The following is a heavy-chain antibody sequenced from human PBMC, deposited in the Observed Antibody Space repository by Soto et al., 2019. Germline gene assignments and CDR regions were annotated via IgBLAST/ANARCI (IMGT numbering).Heavy chain of an antibody. CDR3: ARGKGRDENYYYYGMDI. D-gene: IGHD1-26*01. CDR1: GYTFSTYS. J-gene: IGHJ6*02. Sequence: GASVKVSCKASGYTFSTYSMHWVRQAPGHSLEWMGWINGATGQKRSSQRFQDRVTITRDTSASTAYMELSGLRSGDTAVYYCARGKGRDENYYYYGMDIWGQGTTVTVSS. CDR2: INGATGQK. V-gene: IGHV1-3*01.